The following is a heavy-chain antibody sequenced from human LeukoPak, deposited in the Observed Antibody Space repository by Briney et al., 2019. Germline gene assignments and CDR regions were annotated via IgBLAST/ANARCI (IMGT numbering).Heavy chain of an antibody. Sequence: GGSLRLSCAASGFTFSDYYMSWIRQAPGKGLEWVSYISSSGSTIYYADSVKGQFTISRDNAKNSLYVQMNSLRAEDTAVYYCARGRKTGNYPPFDYWGQGTLVTVSS. CDR1: GFTFSDYY. CDR2: ISSSGSTI. V-gene: IGHV3-11*01. CDR3: ARGRKTGNYPPFDY. D-gene: IGHD7-27*01. J-gene: IGHJ4*02.